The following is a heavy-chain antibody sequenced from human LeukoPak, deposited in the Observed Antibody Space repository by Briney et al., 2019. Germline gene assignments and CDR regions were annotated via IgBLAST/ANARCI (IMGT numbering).Heavy chain of an antibody. Sequence: SVKVSCKASGGTFRSYAISWVRQAPGQGLEWMGRIIPILGIANYAQKFQGRVTITADKSTSTAYMELSSLRSEDTAVYYCARDPRHCSGGSCYLDYWGQGTLVTVSS. J-gene: IGHJ4*02. CDR3: ARDPRHCSGGSCYLDY. V-gene: IGHV1-69*04. CDR2: IIPILGIA. D-gene: IGHD2-15*01. CDR1: GGTFRSYA.